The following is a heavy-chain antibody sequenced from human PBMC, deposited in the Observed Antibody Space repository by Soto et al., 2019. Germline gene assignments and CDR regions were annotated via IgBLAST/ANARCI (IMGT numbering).Heavy chain of an antibody. Sequence: SETLSLTCTVSGGSISSGGYYWSWIRQHPGKGLEWIGYIYYSGSTYYNPSLKSRVTISVDTSKNQFSLKLSSVTAADTAVYYCARGLNCSSTSCRNWFDPWGQGTLVTVSS. J-gene: IGHJ5*02. D-gene: IGHD2-2*01. CDR1: GGSISSGGYY. V-gene: IGHV4-31*03. CDR2: IYYSGST. CDR3: ARGLNCSSTSCRNWFDP.